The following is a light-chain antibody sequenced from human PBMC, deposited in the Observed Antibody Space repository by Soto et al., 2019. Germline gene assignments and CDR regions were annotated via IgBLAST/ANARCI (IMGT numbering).Light chain of an antibody. CDR3: QQYGSSHLT. Sequence: EIVLTQSPGTLSLSAGERATLSCRASQSVSSSYLAWYQQKPGQAPRLLIYGASSRATAIPDNFSGSGSGTDFTLTISRLEPEDSAVYYCQQYGSSHLTFGGGTKVEIK. J-gene: IGKJ4*01. CDR1: QSVSSSY. CDR2: GAS. V-gene: IGKV3-20*01.